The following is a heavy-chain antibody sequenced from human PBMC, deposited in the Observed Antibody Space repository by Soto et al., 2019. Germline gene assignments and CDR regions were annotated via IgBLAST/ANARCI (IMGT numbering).Heavy chain of an antibody. CDR1: GYSFTSYW. CDR3: ARPPNAYDILTGDAFDI. V-gene: IGHV5-10-1*01. Sequence: GESLKISCKGSGYSFTSYWISWVRQMPGKGLEWMGRIDPSDSYTNYSPSFQGHVTISADKSISTAYLQWSSLKASDTAMYYCARPPNAYDILTGDAFDIWGQGTVVTVSS. CDR2: IDPSDSYT. J-gene: IGHJ3*02. D-gene: IGHD3-9*01.